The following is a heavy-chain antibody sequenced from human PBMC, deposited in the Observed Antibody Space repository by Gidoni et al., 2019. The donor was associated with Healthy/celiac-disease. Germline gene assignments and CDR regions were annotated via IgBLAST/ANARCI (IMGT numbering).Heavy chain of an antibody. V-gene: IGHV5-51*01. CDR2: IYPCDSDT. CDR3: ARLYGYGGNLNHAFDI. Sequence: EGQLVQSGAEVEKPGESLKISCKGSGYSFTSYWIGLVRQMPGKCLEWMGLIYPCDSDTRYSPSFQGQVTISADKSIRTASLQWSSPKASATALYYCARLYGYGGNLNHAFDIFGKGPMVTVSS. CDR1: GYSFTSYW. J-gene: IGHJ3*02. D-gene: IGHD5-18*01.